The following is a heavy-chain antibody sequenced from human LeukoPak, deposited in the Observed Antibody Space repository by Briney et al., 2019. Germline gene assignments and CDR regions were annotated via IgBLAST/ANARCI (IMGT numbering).Heavy chain of an antibody. Sequence: SETLSLTCTVSGGSISSGSYYWSWIRQPAGKGLEWIGRIYTSGSTNYNPSLKSRVTISVDTSKNQFSLKLSSVTAADTAVYYCASRIGMAPGEAFDIWGQGTMVTVSS. CDR2: IYTSGST. V-gene: IGHV4-61*02. J-gene: IGHJ3*02. CDR3: ASRIGMAPGEAFDI. D-gene: IGHD1-14*01. CDR1: GGSISSGSYY.